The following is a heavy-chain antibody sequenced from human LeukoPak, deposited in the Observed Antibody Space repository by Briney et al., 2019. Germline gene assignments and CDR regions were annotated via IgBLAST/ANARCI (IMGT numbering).Heavy chain of an antibody. Sequence: GGSLRLSCAASGFTFSSYAMSWVRQAPGKGLEWVSAISGSGGSTYYADSVKGRFTISRDNSKNTLYLQMNSLRAEDTAVYYCAKDLLYLGVATIAAYYYGMDVWGQGTTVTVSS. CDR2: ISGSGGST. V-gene: IGHV3-23*01. J-gene: IGHJ6*02. CDR1: GFTFSSYA. CDR3: AKDLLYLGVATIAAYYYGMDV. D-gene: IGHD5-12*01.